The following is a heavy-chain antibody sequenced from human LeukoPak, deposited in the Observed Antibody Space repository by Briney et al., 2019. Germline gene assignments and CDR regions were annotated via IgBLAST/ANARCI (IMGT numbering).Heavy chain of an antibody. J-gene: IGHJ6*03. V-gene: IGHV3-7*01. CDR1: GFTFSNYW. D-gene: IGHD1-26*01. CDR2: IRLDGSEK. CDR3: ARDPYSGGYGDYYYYYMDL. Sequence: PGGSLRLSCAASGFTFSNYWMSWVRQGPGKGLEWVANIRLDGSEKYYVDSVKGRFTISRDNAKNSLDLQMNSLRAEDTAVYYCARDPYSGGYGDYYYYYMDLWGQGTTVTISS.